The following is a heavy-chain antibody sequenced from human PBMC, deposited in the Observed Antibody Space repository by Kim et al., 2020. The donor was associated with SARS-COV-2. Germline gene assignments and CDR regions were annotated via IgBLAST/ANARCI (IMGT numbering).Heavy chain of an antibody. CDR2: T. J-gene: IGHJ6*02. Sequence: TYDAATVKGRITISRDNSKNTLDRQMNSLRAEDTAVYYCAKDRTVYGMDVWGQGTTVTVSS. V-gene: IGHV3-23*01. CDR3: AKDRTVYGMDV. D-gene: IGHD2-2*01.